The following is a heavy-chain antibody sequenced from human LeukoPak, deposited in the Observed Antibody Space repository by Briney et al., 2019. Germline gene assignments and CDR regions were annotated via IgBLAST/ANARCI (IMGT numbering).Heavy chain of an antibody. CDR2: ITPIFGTA. Sequence: GASVKVSCKASGGTFSRFTISWVRQAPGQGFEWMGGITPIFGTANFAQKFQGRVSITADESTSTAYMELSSLRSEDTAVYYCARGPVPYSIPFDYWGQGTLVTVSS. CDR1: GGTFSRFT. CDR3: ARGPVPYSIPFDY. D-gene: IGHD6-13*01. V-gene: IGHV1-69*13. J-gene: IGHJ4*02.